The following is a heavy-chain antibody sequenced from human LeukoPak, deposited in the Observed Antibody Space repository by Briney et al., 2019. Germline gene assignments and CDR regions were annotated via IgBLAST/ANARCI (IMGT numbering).Heavy chain of an antibody. Sequence: PGGSLRLSCAASGFTFSSYGMHWVRQAPGKGLEWVAVIWYDGSNKYYADSVKGRFTFSRDNSKNTLYLQMNSLRAEDTAVYYCAKDGQQLVLSPPIYYMDVWGKGTTVTVSS. CDR1: GFTFSSYG. V-gene: IGHV3-33*06. J-gene: IGHJ6*03. D-gene: IGHD6-13*01. CDR3: AKDGQQLVLSPPIYYMDV. CDR2: IWYDGSNK.